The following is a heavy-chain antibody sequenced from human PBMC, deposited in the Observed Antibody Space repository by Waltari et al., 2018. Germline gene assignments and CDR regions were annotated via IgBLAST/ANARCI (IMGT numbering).Heavy chain of an antibody. CDR2: IYTGGTT. Sequence: EVQLVESGGGLIQPGGSLRLSCAASGFTVSSNYMTWVRQAPGKGLEWVSIIYTGGTTYYADSVKGRFAISTDNSKNTLYLQMNSLRVEDTAGYYCARDRTRVGGMDVWGQGTTVTVSS. D-gene: IGHD4-17*01. J-gene: IGHJ6*02. CDR1: GFTVSSNY. CDR3: ARDRTRVGGMDV. V-gene: IGHV3-53*01.